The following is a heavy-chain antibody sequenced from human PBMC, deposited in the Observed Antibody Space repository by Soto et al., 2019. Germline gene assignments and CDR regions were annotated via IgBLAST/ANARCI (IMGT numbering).Heavy chain of an antibody. CDR2: IYYSGST. CDR1: GGSISSGGYY. CDR3: ARGEPDYDVWSGYQRGWFDP. D-gene: IGHD3-3*01. V-gene: IGHV4-31*03. J-gene: IGHJ5*02. Sequence: SETLSLTCTVSGGSISSGGYYWSWIRQHPGKGLEWIGYIYYSGSTYYNPSLKSRVTISVDTSKNQFSLKLSSVTAADTAVYYCARGEPDYDVWSGYQRGWFDPGGQGTLVNVSS.